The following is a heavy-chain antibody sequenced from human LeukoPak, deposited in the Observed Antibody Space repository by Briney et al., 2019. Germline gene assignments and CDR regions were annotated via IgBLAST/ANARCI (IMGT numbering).Heavy chain of an antibody. CDR1: GGTFSSYA. CDR2: IIPIFGTA. V-gene: IGHV1-69*13. CDR3: ARALRETYYYGSGSYSLDY. Sequence: ASVKLSCKASGGTFSSYAISWVRQAPGQGLEWMGGIIPIFGTANYAQKFQGRVTITADESTSTAYMELSSLRSEDTAVYYCARALRETYYYGSGSYSLDYWGQGTLVTVSS. J-gene: IGHJ4*02. D-gene: IGHD3-10*01.